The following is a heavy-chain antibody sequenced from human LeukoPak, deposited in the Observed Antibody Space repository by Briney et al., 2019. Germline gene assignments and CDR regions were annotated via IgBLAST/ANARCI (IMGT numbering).Heavy chain of an antibody. CDR3: AKHLGYCSSTSCYKNWFDP. V-gene: IGHV3-23*01. CDR2: ISGRADRT. Sequence: GESLRLSCAASGFTFSSYAMAWVRQAPGKGLEWVSAISGRADRTYYADSVKGRFTISRDNSKNTLNLQMNSLRAEDTAVYYCAKHLGYCSSTSCYKNWFDPWGQGTLVTVSS. J-gene: IGHJ5*02. CDR1: GFTFSSYA. D-gene: IGHD2-2*02.